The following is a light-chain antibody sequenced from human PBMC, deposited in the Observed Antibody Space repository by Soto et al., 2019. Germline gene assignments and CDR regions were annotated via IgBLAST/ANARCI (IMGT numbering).Light chain of an antibody. CDR3: CSYAGSRTWV. Sequence: QSALTQPASVSGSPGQSITISCTGTSSDVGSYNLVSWYQQHPGKAPKPMIYEGSKRPSGVSNRFSGSKSGNTASLTISGLQAEDEADYYCCSYAGSRTWVFGTGTKLTVL. CDR2: EGS. J-gene: IGLJ1*01. V-gene: IGLV2-23*01. CDR1: SSDVGSYNL.